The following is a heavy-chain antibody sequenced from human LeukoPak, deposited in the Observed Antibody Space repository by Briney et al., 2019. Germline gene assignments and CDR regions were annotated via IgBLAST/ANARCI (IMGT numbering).Heavy chain of an antibody. CDR2: ISYDGSDK. Sequence: GGSLRLSCAASRFTFSSYGMHWVRQAPGKGLEWVAVISYDGSDKYYADSVKGRFTISRDNSKNTLYLQMNSLRAEDTAVYYCAKDHIQLWPRYYFDYWGQGTLVTVSS. V-gene: IGHV3-30*18. CDR3: AKDHIQLWPRYYFDY. CDR1: RFTFSSYG. J-gene: IGHJ4*02. D-gene: IGHD5-18*01.